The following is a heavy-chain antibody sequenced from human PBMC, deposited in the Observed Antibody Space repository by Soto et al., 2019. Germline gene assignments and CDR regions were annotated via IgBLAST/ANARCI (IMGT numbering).Heavy chain of an antibody. CDR1: GGSISSGGYY. J-gene: IGHJ6*02. D-gene: IGHD5-12*01. Sequence: QVQLQESGPGLVKPSQTLSLTCTVSGGSISSGGYYWRGIRQHPGKGLEWIGYIYYTGSTYYNPALNSRVTIPVNTSKNQFSPKLTSVTAADTTVYYCAREMGYSGYDWEITYSYFGMDVWGQGTTVTVS. CDR2: IYYTGST. CDR3: AREMGYSGYDWEITYSYFGMDV. V-gene: IGHV4-31*03.